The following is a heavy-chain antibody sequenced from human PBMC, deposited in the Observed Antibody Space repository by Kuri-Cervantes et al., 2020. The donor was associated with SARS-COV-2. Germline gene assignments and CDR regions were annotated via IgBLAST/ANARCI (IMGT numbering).Heavy chain of an antibody. V-gene: IGHV3-21*04. CDR1: GFTFSSYS. D-gene: IGHD2-8*01. J-gene: IGHJ5*02. Sequence: GGSLRLSCAASGFTFSSYSMNWVRQAPGKGLEWVSSISSSSSYIYYADSVKGRFTISRDNAKNSLYLQMNSLRAEDTALYYCAKPVKSRSMVDWFDPWGQGTLVTVSS. CDR3: AKPVKSRSMVDWFDP. CDR2: ISSSSSYI.